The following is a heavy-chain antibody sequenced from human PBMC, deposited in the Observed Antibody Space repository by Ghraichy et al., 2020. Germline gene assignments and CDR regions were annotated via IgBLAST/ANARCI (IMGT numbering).Heavy chain of an antibody. V-gene: IGHV1-3*01. CDR2: INAGNGNT. CDR3: ARFRYGYYDSSGYYP. J-gene: IGHJ5*02. D-gene: IGHD3-22*01. CDR1: GYTFTSYA. Sequence: ASVKVSCKASGYTFTSYAMHWVRQAPGQRLEWMGWINAGNGNTKYSQKFQGRVTITRDTSASTAYMELSSLRSEDTAVYYCARFRYGYYDSSGYYPWGQGTLVTVSS.